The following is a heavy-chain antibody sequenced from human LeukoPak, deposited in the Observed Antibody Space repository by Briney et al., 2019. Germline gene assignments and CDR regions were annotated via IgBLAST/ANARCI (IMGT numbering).Heavy chain of an antibody. CDR2: INTVNGDT. Sequence: ASVKVSCKTSGYTFTSNPMYWMRRAPGHGLEWMGWINTVNGDTKCSQNFQGRITITRDTSASTAYMELGGLGSEDTAVYYCARENYFASGSYSDFDFWGQGTLVTVSS. J-gene: IGHJ4*02. V-gene: IGHV1-3*04. CDR3: ARENYFASGSYSDFDF. D-gene: IGHD3-10*01. CDR1: GYTFTSNP.